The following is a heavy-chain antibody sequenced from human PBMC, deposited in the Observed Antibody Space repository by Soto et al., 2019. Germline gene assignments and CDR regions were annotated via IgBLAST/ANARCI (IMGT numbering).Heavy chain of an antibody. CDR2: ISYDGSNK. J-gene: IGHJ4*02. Sequence: GGSLRLSCAASGLTFSSYAMHWVRQAPGKGLEWVAVISYDGSNKYYADSVKGRFTISRDNSKNTLYLQMNSLRAEDTAVYYCARTALRFLEWAIDYWGQGTMVTVSS. V-gene: IGHV3-30-3*01. CDR1: GLTFSSYA. D-gene: IGHD3-3*01. CDR3: ARTALRFLEWAIDY.